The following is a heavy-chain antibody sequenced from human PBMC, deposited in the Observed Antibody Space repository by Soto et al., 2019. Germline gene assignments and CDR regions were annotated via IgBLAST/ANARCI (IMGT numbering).Heavy chain of an antibody. V-gene: IGHV1-18*01. CDR3: AREGYYGSGSADY. CDR1: GYTFNRYG. J-gene: IGHJ4*02. CDR2: ISAYNGNT. D-gene: IGHD3-10*01. Sequence: QVQLVQSGAEVKKPGASVTVSCKASGYTFNRYGISWVRQAPGQGLEWMGWISAYNGNTNSARNLQGRVTMNPDTTTDTAYMELWSLRSDDTAVYYCAREGYYGSGSADYWGQGTLVTVSS.